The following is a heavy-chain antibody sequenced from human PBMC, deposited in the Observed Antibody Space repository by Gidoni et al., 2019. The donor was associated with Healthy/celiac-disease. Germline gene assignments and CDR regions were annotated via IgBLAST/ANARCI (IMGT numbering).Heavy chain of an antibody. Sequence: QVQLVQSGAEVKKPGSSVKVSCKASGVTFSSYAISWVRQAPGQGLEWIGGIIPIFGTANYAQKFQGRVTITADESTSTAYMELSSLRSEDTAVYYCARAGGVTMIVVGLDAFDIWGQGTMVTVSS. CDR3: ARAGGVTMIVVGLDAFDI. D-gene: IGHD3-22*01. J-gene: IGHJ3*02. CDR1: GVTFSSYA. V-gene: IGHV1-69*01. CDR2: IIPIFGTA.